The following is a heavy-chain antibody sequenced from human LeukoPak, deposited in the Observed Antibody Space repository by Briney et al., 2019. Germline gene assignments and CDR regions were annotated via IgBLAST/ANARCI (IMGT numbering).Heavy chain of an antibody. V-gene: IGHV1-2*02. J-gene: IGHJ6*03. CDR1: GYTFTGYY. CDR2: INPNSGGT. D-gene: IGHD6-13*01. CDR3: ARDVAAAGIDHYYYYMDV. Sequence: RASVKVSCKASGYTFTGYYMHWVRQAPGQGLEWMGWINPNSGGTNYAQKFQGRVTMTRDTSISTAYMELSRLRSDDTAVYYCARDVAAAGIDHYYYYMDVWGKGTTVTISS.